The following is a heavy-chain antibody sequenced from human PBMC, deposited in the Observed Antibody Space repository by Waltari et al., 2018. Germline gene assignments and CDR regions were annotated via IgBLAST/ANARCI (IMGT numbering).Heavy chain of an antibody. D-gene: IGHD6-19*01. J-gene: IGHJ4*02. Sequence: QLQLQESGPGLVKPSETLSLTCTVSGGSISSSRYYWGWIRQPPGKGLEWIGSIHYSGSTYYNPSLKSRVTISVDTSKNQFSLKLSSVTAADTAVYYCARLDSSGWYLFDYWGQGTLVTDSS. CDR2: IHYSGST. V-gene: IGHV4-39*01. CDR3: ARLDSSGWYLFDY. CDR1: GGSISSSRYY.